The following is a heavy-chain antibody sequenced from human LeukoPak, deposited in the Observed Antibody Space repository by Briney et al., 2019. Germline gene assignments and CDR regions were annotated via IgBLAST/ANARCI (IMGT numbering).Heavy chain of an antibody. J-gene: IGHJ6*02. D-gene: IGHD3-10*01. CDR2: IYSGGFT. V-gene: IGHV3-53*01. CDR3: ARDYYGSGSV. Sequence: PGGSLRLSCAAPGFTVSVNYMTWVRQAPGKGLEWVSVIYSGGFTYYADSVKGRFTISRDNSKNMSYLQMNSLRAEDTAVYYCARDYYGSGSVWGQGTTVTVSS. CDR1: GFTVSVNY.